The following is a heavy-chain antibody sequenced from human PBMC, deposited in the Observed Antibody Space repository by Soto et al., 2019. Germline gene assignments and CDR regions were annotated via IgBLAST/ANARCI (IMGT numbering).Heavy chain of an antibody. D-gene: IGHD2-2*01. CDR3: GRQPGHCGSTTCFGYYSVDV. J-gene: IGHJ6*02. CDR1: GGSISSSSYS. CDR2: IYYSGST. V-gene: IGHV4-39*01. Sequence: QLQLQESGPRLVKPSETLSLTCSVSGGSISSSSYSWGWIRQPPGKGLEWIGTIYYSGSTHYDPPPTGRVPMSADTPSSRLSLRLPSVTAAHTAVYYCGRQPGHCGSTTCFGYYSVDVWGQGTTVTVS.